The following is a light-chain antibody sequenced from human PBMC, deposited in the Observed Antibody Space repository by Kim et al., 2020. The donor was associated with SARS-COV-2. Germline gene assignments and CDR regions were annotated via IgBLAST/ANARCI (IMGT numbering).Light chain of an antibody. CDR1: RSNIGAGYD. Sequence: QRVTISCTGCRSNIGAGYDVHWYQQLPGTAPKLLITGNTNRPSGVPDRFSGSKSGTSASLAITGLQAEDEADYYCQSYDSSLGAWVFGGGTQLTVL. CDR2: GNT. J-gene: IGLJ2*01. V-gene: IGLV1-40*01. CDR3: QSYDSSLGAWV.